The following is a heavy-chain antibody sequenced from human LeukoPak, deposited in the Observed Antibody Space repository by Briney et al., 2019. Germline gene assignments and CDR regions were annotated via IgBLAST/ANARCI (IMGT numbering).Heavy chain of an antibody. CDR3: ARVLLWFGELGDY. CDR1: GYTFINYT. CDR2: ISAYNGNT. J-gene: IGHJ4*02. V-gene: IGHV1-18*04. D-gene: IGHD3-10*01. Sequence: ASVKVSCKASGYTFINYTISWVRQAPGQGLEWMGWISAYNGNTNYAQKLQGRVTMTTDTSTSTAYLELRSLRSDDTAVYYCARVLLWFGELGDYWGQGTLVTVSS.